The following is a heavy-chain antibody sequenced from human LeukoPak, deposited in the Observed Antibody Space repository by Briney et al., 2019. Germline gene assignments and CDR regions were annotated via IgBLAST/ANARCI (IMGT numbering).Heavy chain of an antibody. CDR1: GGSISSYY. J-gene: IGHJ5*02. D-gene: IGHD2-2*01. CDR2: INHSGST. V-gene: IGHV4-34*01. CDR3: ARLLVYCSSTSCPPADP. Sequence: PSETLSLTCSVSGGSISSYYWSWIRQPPGKGLEWIGEINHSGSTNYNPSLKSRVTISVDTSKNQFSLKLSSVTAADTAVYYCARLLVYCSSTSCPPADPWGQGTLVTVSS.